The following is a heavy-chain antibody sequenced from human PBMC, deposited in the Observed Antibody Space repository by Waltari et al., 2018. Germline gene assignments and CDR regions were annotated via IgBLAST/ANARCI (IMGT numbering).Heavy chain of an antibody. CDR3: ASLQGGVVVPQRLRLGAFDI. J-gene: IGHJ3*02. CDR1: GGSISSSSYY. V-gene: IGHV4-39*07. D-gene: IGHD3-22*01. Sequence: QLQLQESGPGLVKPSETLSLTCTVSGGSISSSSYYWGWIRQPPGKGLEWIGSIYYSGATYYNPSLKSRVTRSVDTSKNQFSLKLSSVTAADTAVYYCASLQGGVVVPQRLRLGAFDIWGQGTMVTVSS. CDR2: IYYSGAT.